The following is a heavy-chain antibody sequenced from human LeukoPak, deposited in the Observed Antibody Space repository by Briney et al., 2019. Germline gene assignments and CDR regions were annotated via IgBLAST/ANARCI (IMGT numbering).Heavy chain of an antibody. J-gene: IGHJ4*02. Sequence: GRSLRLSCAASGFTFSSYGMHWVRQAPGKGLEWVAVIWYDGSNKYYADSVKGRFTISRDNSKNTLYLQMSSLRAEDTAEYYCAMSGSYRRSIRGPPPLDYWGQGTLVTVSS. CDR3: AMSGSYRRSIRGPPPLDY. D-gene: IGHD1-26*01. CDR2: IWYDGSNK. CDR1: GFTFSSYG. V-gene: IGHV3-33*01.